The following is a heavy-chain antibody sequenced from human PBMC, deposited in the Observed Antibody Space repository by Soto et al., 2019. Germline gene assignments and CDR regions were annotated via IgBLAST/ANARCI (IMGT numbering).Heavy chain of an antibody. D-gene: IGHD5-18*01. CDR1: GFTFSNYA. CDR2: ISGSGDST. J-gene: IGHJ4*02. CDR3: AKEGRTGYTYVEEDY. Sequence: QLLESGGGLVQPGGSLRLSCAASGFTFSNYAMNWVRQAPGKGLEWVSTISGSGDSTYYADSVKRRFTISRDNSKNTLYVQMTSLRAEDTAVYYCAKEGRTGYTYVEEDYWGQGTLVIVSS. V-gene: IGHV3-23*01.